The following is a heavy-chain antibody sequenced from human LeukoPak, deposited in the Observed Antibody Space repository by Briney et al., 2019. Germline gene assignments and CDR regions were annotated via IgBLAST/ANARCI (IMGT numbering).Heavy chain of an antibody. V-gene: IGHV2-26*01. CDR1: GFSLSNGRMG. Sequence: SGPTLVKPTETLTLTCTVSGFSLSNGRMGGSWIRQPPGKALEWLAHIFSNDEKSYSTSLKSRLTISNHTSKSQVVLTITNMDPVDTATYSCARRDWDWYFDLWGRGTLVTVSS. CDR2: IFSNDEK. J-gene: IGHJ2*01. CDR3: ARRDWDWYFDL. D-gene: IGHD3/OR15-3a*01.